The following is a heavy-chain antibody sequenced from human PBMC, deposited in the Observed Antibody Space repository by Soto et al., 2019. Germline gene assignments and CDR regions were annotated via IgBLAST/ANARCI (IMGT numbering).Heavy chain of an antibody. CDR1: GYTFSDHY. J-gene: IGHJ4*02. V-gene: IGHV1-2*02. CDR3: VRGGPVAGPTSSEAYHPFDF. CDR2: INPNSGGT. D-gene: IGHD6-19*01. Sequence: QVQLVQSGAEVKKPGASVEVSCKTSGYTFSDHYTHWVRQAPGQGLEWMGWINPNSGGTGYAEKFQGRVTMTRDTSIGTAYMELNRLNSDDTAVYYCVRGGPVAGPTSSEAYHPFDFWGQGTLVTVSS.